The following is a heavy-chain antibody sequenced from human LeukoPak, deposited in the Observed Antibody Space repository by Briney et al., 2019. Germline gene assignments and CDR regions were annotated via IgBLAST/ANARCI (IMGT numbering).Heavy chain of an antibody. CDR3: ARDPSDDILTGYYSGGVDY. Sequence: KPGGSLRLSCAASGFTFSSYSMNWVRQAPGKGLEWVSSISSSSSYIYYADSVKGRFTISRDNAKNTLYLQMNSLRAEDTAVYYCARDPSDDILTGYYSGGVDYWGQGTLVTVSS. CDR1: GFTFSSYS. CDR2: ISSSSSYI. J-gene: IGHJ4*02. V-gene: IGHV3-21*01. D-gene: IGHD3-9*01.